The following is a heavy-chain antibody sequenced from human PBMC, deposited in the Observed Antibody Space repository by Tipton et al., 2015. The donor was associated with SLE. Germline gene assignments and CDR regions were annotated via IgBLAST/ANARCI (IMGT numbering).Heavy chain of an antibody. Sequence: GLVKPSETLSLTCTVSGGSIISGDSITSYYWSWVRQPPGKGLEWIGYINYSGNTNYNPSLKSRVTISVDTSKNQFSLKLSSVTAADTAVYYCARANGAVGSQVPYWYFESWGRGALVTVSS. D-gene: IGHD3-10*01. J-gene: IGHJ2*01. CDR1: GGSIISGDSITSYY. CDR2: INYSGNT. V-gene: IGHV4-61*01. CDR3: ARANGAVGSQVPYWYFES.